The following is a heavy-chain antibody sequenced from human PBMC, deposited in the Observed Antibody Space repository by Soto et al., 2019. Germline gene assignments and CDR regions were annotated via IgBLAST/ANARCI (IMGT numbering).Heavy chain of an antibody. D-gene: IGHD7-27*01. CDR2: MNTDGSVT. J-gene: IGHJ4*02. CDR1: GFTFSTSW. V-gene: IGHV3-74*01. Sequence: VQLVESGGGLVQPGGSLRLSCAASGFTFSTSWMHWVRQAPGEGLVAVSHMNTDGSVTTYAASVKGRFTISRDNANNMLYLQMNSLGAEDTAVYYCARDNWGSIDYWGQGILVTVSS. CDR3: ARDNWGSIDY.